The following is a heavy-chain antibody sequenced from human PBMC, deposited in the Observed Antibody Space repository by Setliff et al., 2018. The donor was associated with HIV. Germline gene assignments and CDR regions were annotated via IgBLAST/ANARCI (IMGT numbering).Heavy chain of an antibody. CDR1: GFTFSNSW. V-gene: IGHV3-23*01. D-gene: IGHD5-18*01. CDR2: ISDTGDYI. J-gene: IGHJ3*02. CDR3: ARDRGYSYGYDAFDI. Sequence: PGGSLRLSCAASGFTFSNSWMTWVRQAPGKGLEWVSAISDTGDYIYYADSVKGRFTISRDNSADTVYLQMTGLRPEDTAVYYCARDRGYSYGYDAFDIWGQGTMVTVSS.